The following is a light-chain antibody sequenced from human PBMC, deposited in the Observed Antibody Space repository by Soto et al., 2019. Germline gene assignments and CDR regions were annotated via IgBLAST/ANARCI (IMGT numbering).Light chain of an antibody. CDR1: QSISSW. J-gene: IGKJ1*01. Sequence: GDRVNITCRASQSISSWLAWYQQKPGKAPKLLIYDASSLESGVPSRFSGSGSGTEFTLTISSLQPDDFATYYCQQYNSYSGTFGQGTKVDIK. V-gene: IGKV1-5*01. CDR2: DAS. CDR3: QQYNSYSGT.